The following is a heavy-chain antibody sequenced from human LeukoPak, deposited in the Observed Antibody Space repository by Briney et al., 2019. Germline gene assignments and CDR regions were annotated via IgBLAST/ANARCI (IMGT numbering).Heavy chain of an antibody. J-gene: IGHJ4*02. D-gene: IGHD6-13*01. V-gene: IGHV3-23*01. CDR2: MSGDATST. CDR3: AKRTSGSSWYSPDS. Sequence: PGGSLRLSCAASGFTFSSFAMNWVRQAPGKGLEWVSTMSGDATSTYYADSVKGRFTISRDNSKTTLFLQMNSLRAEDTAVYYCAKRTSGSSWYSPDSWGQGTLVTVSS. CDR1: GFTFSSFA.